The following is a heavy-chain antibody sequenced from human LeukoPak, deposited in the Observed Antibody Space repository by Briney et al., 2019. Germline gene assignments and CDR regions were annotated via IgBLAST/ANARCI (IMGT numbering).Heavy chain of an antibody. CDR2: SYYSGST. CDR1: GGSVTSSNW. Sequence: SGTLSLTCAVSGGSVTSSNWWTWARQPPGKGLEWIGESYYSGSTNYNPSLKSRVTISMDKSKNQFSLELTSVTAADTAVYYCAREYGSSHGFDPWGQGTLVTVSS. CDR3: AREYGSSHGFDP. V-gene: IGHV4-4*02. J-gene: IGHJ5*02. D-gene: IGHD6-13*01.